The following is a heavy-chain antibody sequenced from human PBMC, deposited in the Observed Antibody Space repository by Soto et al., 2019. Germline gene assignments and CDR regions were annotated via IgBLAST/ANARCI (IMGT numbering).Heavy chain of an antibody. D-gene: IGHD3-10*01. Sequence: SETLSLTCTVSGGSISSYYWNWIRQPPGKGLEWIGYIHYSGSTNYNPSLKSRVTISVDTSNNQFSLKLSSVTAADTAVYYCATGRFSAIIREVIMFDPWGQGTLVTVSS. CDR3: ATGRFSAIIREVIMFDP. J-gene: IGHJ5*02. CDR2: IHYSGST. CDR1: GGSISSYY. V-gene: IGHV4-59*01.